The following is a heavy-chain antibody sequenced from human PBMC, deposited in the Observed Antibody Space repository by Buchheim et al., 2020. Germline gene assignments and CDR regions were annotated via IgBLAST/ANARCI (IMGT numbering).Heavy chain of an antibody. Sequence: EVQLVESGGGLVQPGGSLRLSCAASGFTFSSSAMSWVRQAPGKGLEWVSAIMGIGGSTYYADSVKGRFTISRDISTNTLYLQMNSLRAEDTAVYYCAKNPAVREVVPAATPWFDPWGQGTL. CDR1: GFTFSSSA. V-gene: IGHV3-23*04. CDR3: AKNPAVREVVPAATPWFDP. D-gene: IGHD2-2*01. CDR2: IMGIGGST. J-gene: IGHJ5*02.